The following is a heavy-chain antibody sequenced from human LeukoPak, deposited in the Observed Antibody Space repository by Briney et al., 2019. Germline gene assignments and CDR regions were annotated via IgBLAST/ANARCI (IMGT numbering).Heavy chain of an antibody. CDR2: ISWNSGNI. D-gene: IGHD4-11*01. Sequence: GGSLRLSCAASGFTFADYAMHWVRQTPGKGLEWVSGISWNSGNIDYADSVKGRFTISRDNAKNSLYLQMNSLRAEDTAVYYCARGYNNYGYVFDIWGQGTVVTVSS. CDR3: ARGYNNYGYVFDI. J-gene: IGHJ3*02. V-gene: IGHV3-9*01. CDR1: GFTFADYA.